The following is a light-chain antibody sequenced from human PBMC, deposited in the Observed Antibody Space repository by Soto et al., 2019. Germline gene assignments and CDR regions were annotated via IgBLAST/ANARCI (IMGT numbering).Light chain of an antibody. CDR3: QQYNSYRA. V-gene: IGKV1-5*03. CDR2: KAS. Sequence: DIQMTQSPSTLSASLGDRVTITCRASESIDSWLAWHQQKPGRAPKLLISKASSLESGVPSRFSGSGSGTEFTLTISSLQPDDFATYYCQQYNSYRAFGQGTKVDIK. J-gene: IGKJ1*01. CDR1: ESIDSW.